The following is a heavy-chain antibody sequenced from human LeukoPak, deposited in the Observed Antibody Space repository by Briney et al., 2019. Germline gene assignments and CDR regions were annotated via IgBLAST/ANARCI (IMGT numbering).Heavy chain of an antibody. V-gene: IGHV4-34*01. J-gene: IGHJ6*03. CDR3: ARGPPDCSSTSCYVDYYYYYMDV. Sequence: SETLSLTCAVYGGSFSGYYWSWIRQPPGKGLEWIGEINHSGSTNYNPSLKSRVTISVDTYKNQFSLKLSSVTAADTAVCYCARGPPDCSSTSCYVDYYYYYMDVWGKGTTVTVSS. D-gene: IGHD2-2*01. CDR1: GGSFSGYY. CDR2: INHSGST.